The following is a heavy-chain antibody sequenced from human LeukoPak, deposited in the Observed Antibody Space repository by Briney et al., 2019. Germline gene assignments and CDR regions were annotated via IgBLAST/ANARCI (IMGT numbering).Heavy chain of an antibody. CDR1: GFTFSSYS. V-gene: IGHV3-21*01. D-gene: IGHD3-22*01. CDR3: ARDSYYYDSSGYYYYYYYMDV. J-gene: IGHJ6*03. CDR2: ISSSSSYI. Sequence: GGSLRLSCAASGFTFSSYSMSWVRQAPGKGLEWVSSISSSSSYIYYADSVKGRFTISRDSAKNSLYLQMNSLRAEDTAVYYCARDSYYYDSSGYYYYYYYMDVWGKGTTVTVSS.